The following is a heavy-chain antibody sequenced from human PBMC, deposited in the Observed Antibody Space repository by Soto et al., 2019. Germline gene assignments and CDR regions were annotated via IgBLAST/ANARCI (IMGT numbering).Heavy chain of an antibody. D-gene: IGHD4-4*01. J-gene: IGHJ6*02. V-gene: IGHV3-74*01. CDR3: ARPGYSNYGPGVDV. Sequence: EVQLVESGGGLVQPGGSLRLSCAASGFTFSVYWMHWVRQAPGKGLVWVSRIDSDGSTTSYADSVKGRFTISRDHAKSTLYLQMKSLRAEDTAVYYCARPGYSNYGPGVDVWGQGPTVTVSS. CDR2: IDSDGSTT. CDR1: GFTFSVYW.